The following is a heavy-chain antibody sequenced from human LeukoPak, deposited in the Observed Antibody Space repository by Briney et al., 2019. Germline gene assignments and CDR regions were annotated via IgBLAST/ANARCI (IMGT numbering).Heavy chain of an antibody. CDR1: GGSITSGSYY. CDR3: ASDAFDI. V-gene: IGHV4-61*02. Sequence: SQTLSLTCTVSGGSITSGSYYWSWIQQPAGKGLEWIGRIYTSGSTNYNPSLKSRVTISIDTSKNQFSLKLNSVTAADTALYYCASDAFDIWGQGTMVTVSS. J-gene: IGHJ3*02. CDR2: IYTSGST.